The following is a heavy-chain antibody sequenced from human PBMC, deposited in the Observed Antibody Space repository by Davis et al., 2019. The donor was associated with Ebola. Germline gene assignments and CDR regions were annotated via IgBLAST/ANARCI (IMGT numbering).Heavy chain of an antibody. V-gene: IGHV3-30-3*01. CDR1: GFTFSSYA. CDR2: ISYDGSNK. CDR3: ARDLYLAGTTDLYYYYYGMDV. J-gene: IGHJ6*02. Sequence: GGSLRLSCAASGFTFSSYAMHWVRQAPGKGLEWVAVISYDGSNKYYADSVKGRITIPSDNSKNTLYLQMNSLRAEDTAVYYCARDLYLAGTTDLYYYYYGMDVWGQGTTVTVSS. D-gene: IGHD1-7*01.